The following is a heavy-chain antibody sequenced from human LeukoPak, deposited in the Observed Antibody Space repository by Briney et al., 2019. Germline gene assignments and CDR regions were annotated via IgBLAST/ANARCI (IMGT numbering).Heavy chain of an antibody. Sequence: EESLKISCKGSGYSFTSYWIGWVRQMPGKGLEWMGIIYPGDSDTRYSPSFQGQVTISADKSISTAYLQWSSLKASDTAMYYCARGTSHYDFWSGYYSPNWFDPWGQGTLVTVSS. CDR2: IYPGDSDT. CDR1: GYSFTSYW. D-gene: IGHD3-3*01. J-gene: IGHJ5*02. CDR3: ARGTSHYDFWSGYYSPNWFDP. V-gene: IGHV5-51*01.